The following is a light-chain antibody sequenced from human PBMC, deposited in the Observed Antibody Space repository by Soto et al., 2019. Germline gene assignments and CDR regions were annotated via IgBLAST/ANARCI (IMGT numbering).Light chain of an antibody. Sequence: QSVVTQSPSASGTPGQRVTISCSGSSSNIGGDYVYWFQQLPGTAPKLLIYTNDQRPSGVSDRFSGSKSGTSASLAISGLRSDDEADYWCAAWDARLSAWVFGGGTKLTVL. CDR1: SSNIGGDY. CDR2: TND. J-gene: IGLJ3*02. CDR3: AAWDARLSAWV. V-gene: IGLV1-47*02.